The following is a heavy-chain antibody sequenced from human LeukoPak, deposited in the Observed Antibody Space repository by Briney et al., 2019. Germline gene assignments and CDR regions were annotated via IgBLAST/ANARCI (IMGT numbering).Heavy chain of an antibody. CDR3: ARVYSAAAGADY. Sequence: ASVKVSCKASGYTFTSYGISWVRQAPGQRLEWRRWISAYNGNTNYAQKLQGRVTMTTDTSTSTAYMELRSLRSDDTAVYYCARVYSAAAGADYWGQGTLVTVSS. CDR1: GYTFTSYG. J-gene: IGHJ4*02. D-gene: IGHD6-13*01. CDR2: ISAYNGNT. V-gene: IGHV1-18*01.